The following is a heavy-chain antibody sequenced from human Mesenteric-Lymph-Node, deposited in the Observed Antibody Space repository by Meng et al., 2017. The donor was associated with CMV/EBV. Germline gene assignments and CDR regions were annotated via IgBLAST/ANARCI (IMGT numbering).Heavy chain of an antibody. D-gene: IGHD4-11*01. V-gene: IGHV3-9*01. J-gene: IGHJ4*02. CDR3: AKGGLYSNYVSFDY. CDR1: GFTFDDYA. CDR2: ISWNSGSI. Sequence: GGSLRLSCGASGFTFDDYAMHWVRQAPGKGLEWVSGISWNSGSIGYADSVKGRFTISRDNAKNSLYLQMNSLRAEDTALYHCAKGGLYSNYVSFDYWGQGTLVTVSS.